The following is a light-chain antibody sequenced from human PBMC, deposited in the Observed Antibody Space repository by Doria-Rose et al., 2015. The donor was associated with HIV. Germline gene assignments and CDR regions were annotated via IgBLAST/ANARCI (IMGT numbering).Light chain of an antibody. Sequence: DIQMTQSPSSVSASVGDRVTITCRASEAVSSWLVWYQQKPGKAPKVLIYAASTLQSGVPSRFSGSGFGTDFTLTISNLKPEDFATYYCQQSNSFNITFGQGTRLESK. J-gene: IGKJ5*01. V-gene: IGKV1-12*01. CDR2: AAS. CDR3: QQSNSFNIT. CDR1: EAVSSW.